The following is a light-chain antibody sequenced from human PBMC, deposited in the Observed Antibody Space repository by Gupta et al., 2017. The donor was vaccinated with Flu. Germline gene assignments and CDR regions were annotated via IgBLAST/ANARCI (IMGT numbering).Light chain of an antibody. V-gene: IGLV1-51*02. Sequence: QSVLTQPPSLSSAPGQKVTISCSGSSSNIGDNYVSWYQQLPGTAPNLLIYENNRRRSGIPERFSGSKYGASATLGTTGLQTGDEADYYWGTWDSSRSGYVFGAGTKVTVL. CDR3: GTWDSSRSGYV. CDR1: SSNIGDNY. J-gene: IGLJ1*01. CDR2: ENN.